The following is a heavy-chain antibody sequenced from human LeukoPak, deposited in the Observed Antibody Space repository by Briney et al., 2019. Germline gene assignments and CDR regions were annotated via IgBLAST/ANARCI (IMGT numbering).Heavy chain of an antibody. V-gene: IGHV4-34*01. J-gene: IGHJ4*02. CDR3: ARGGGSYYY. CDR1: GGSFSGYY. Sequence: SETLSLTCAVYGGSFSGYYWSWICQPPGKGLEWIGEINHSGSTNYNPSLKSRVTISVDTSKNQFSLKLSSVTAADTAVYYCARGGGSYYYWGQGTLVTVSS. D-gene: IGHD1-26*01. CDR2: INHSGST.